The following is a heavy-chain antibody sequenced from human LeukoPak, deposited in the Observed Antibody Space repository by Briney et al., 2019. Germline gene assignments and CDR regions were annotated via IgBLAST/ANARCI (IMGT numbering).Heavy chain of an antibody. Sequence: GGSLRLSCAASGFTFSNYAMSWVRQAPGKGLEWVSAIVGSGGSTYYADSEKGRFTISRDNPKNTLYLQMNSLRAEDTAVYYCAKWGDYDILTGYYDSDYWGQGTLVTVSS. V-gene: IGHV3-23*01. D-gene: IGHD3-9*01. CDR1: GFTFSNYA. CDR2: IVGSGGST. J-gene: IGHJ4*02. CDR3: AKWGDYDILTGYYDSDY.